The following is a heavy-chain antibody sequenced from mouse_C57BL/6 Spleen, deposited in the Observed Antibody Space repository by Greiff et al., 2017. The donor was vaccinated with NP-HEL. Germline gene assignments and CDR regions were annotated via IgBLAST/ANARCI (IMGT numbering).Heavy chain of an antibody. CDR3: AREGLRRGSFDY. CDR2: IYPGSGST. Sequence: VQLQQPGAELVKPGASVKMSCKASGYTFTSYWITWVKQRPGQGLEWIGDIYPGSGSTNYNEKFKSKATLTVDTSSSTAYMQLSSLTSEDSAVYYCAREGLRRGSFDYWGQGTTLTVSS. V-gene: IGHV1-55*01. CDR1: GYTFTSYW. J-gene: IGHJ2*01. D-gene: IGHD2-2*01.